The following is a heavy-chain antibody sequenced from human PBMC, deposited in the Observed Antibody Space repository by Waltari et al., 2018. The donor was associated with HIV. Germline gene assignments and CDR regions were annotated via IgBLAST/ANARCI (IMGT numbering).Heavy chain of an antibody. CDR2: IYHSGNT. CDR3: ARGGRYSSSLAELDF. D-gene: IGHD6-6*01. J-gene: IGHJ4*02. V-gene: IGHV4-38-2*01. Sequence: QVQLQESGPGLVTPSETLSLTCAVSGYSISSGFYWVWLRQPPGKGLEWIGSIYHSGNTFYSPSLKSRVTMSVDTSKNQFSLKLSSVTAADTAMYYCARGGRYSSSLAELDFWGQGTLVTVSS. CDR1: GYSISSGFY.